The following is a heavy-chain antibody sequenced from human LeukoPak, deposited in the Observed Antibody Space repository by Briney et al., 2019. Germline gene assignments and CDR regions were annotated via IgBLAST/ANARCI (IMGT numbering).Heavy chain of an antibody. CDR2: IYYSGST. J-gene: IGHJ6*03. Sequence: SETLSLTCTVSGGSISSHYWSWIRQPPGKGLEWIGYIYYSGSTNYNPSLKGRVTISVDTSKNQFSLKLSSVTAADTAVYYCARRVGSGSYYHYYYYYMDVWGKGTTVTVSS. D-gene: IGHD3-10*01. CDR1: GGSISSHY. CDR3: ARRVGSGSYYHYYYYYMDV. V-gene: IGHV4-59*11.